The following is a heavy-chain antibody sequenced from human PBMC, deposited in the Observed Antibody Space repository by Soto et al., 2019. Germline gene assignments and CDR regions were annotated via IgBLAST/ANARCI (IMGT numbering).Heavy chain of an antibody. CDR1: GAPITINY. V-gene: IGHV4-59*01. D-gene: IGHD4-17*01. CDR2: IYYSGST. CDR3: ARHYGGPYDH. J-gene: IGHJ4*01. Sequence: SSETLSLACTVYGAPITINYWSLIRQAPGKGLEWIGYIYYSGSTTYNPSLKSRVTMSADNSKDQFSLKLNSVKAADTAVYYCARHYGGPYDHWGPGTVVTVSS.